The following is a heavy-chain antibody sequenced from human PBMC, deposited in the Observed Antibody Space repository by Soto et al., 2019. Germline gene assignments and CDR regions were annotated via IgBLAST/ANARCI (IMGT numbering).Heavy chain of an antibody. V-gene: IGHV1-46*01. D-gene: IGHD2-2*01. CDR3: ARGFCTTTTCLVGDF. CDR1: GYTFTSYY. CDR2: INPSGGST. Sequence: QVQLMQSGAEVKKPGASVKISCKSSGYTFTSYYMHWVRQAAGQGLEWMGMINPSGGSTNYAQRFQGRVTMTRDTSTSTVYMDLSDLRSEDTAVYYCARGFCTTTTCLVGDFWGQGTLVTVSS. J-gene: IGHJ4*02.